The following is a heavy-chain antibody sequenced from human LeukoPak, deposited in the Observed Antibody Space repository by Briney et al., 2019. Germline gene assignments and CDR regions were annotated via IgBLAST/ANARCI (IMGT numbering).Heavy chain of an antibody. V-gene: IGHV6-1*01. D-gene: IGHD3-16*01. J-gene: IGHJ5*02. CDR2: TYYRSKWYN. Sequence: SQTLSLTCAISGDSVSSNSAAWTCIRLSPSRGLECLGRTYYRSKWYNDYAVSVKSRITINPDTSKNQLSLQLNSVTPEDTAVYYCARGGGAIATWGQGTLVTVSS. CDR3: ARGGGAIAT. CDR1: GDSVSSNSAA.